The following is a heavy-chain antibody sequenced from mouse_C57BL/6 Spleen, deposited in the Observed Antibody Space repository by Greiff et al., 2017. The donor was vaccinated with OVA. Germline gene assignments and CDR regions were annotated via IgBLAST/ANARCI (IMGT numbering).Heavy chain of an antibody. CDR3: ARDGGYYGRFAY. Sequence: QVQLQQSGAELVKPGASVKLSCKASGYTFTSYWMHWVKQRPGQGLEWIGMIHPNSGSTNYNEKFKSKATLTVDKSSSTAYMQLSSLTSEDSAVYYCARDGGYYGRFAYWGQGTLVTVSA. J-gene: IGHJ3*01. CDR1: GYTFTSYW. CDR2: IHPNSGST. D-gene: IGHD2-3*01. V-gene: IGHV1-64*01.